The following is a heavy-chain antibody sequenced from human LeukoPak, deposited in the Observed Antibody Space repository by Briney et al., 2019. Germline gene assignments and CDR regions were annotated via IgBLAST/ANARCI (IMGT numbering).Heavy chain of an antibody. J-gene: IGHJ4*02. Sequence: ETLSLTCTVSGGSINNYWNWIRQPPGKGLEWIGYIYYSGSTNYNPSLKSRLTISVDTSKNQFSLKMSSVTAADTAVYYCARDAAAGVFFDYWGQGTLVTVSS. CDR2: IYYSGST. D-gene: IGHD6-13*01. V-gene: IGHV4-59*01. CDR3: ARDAAAGVFFDY. CDR1: GGSINNY.